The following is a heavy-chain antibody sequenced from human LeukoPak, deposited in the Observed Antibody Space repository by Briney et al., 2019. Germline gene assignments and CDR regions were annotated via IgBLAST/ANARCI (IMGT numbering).Heavy chain of an antibody. V-gene: IGHV3-30*02. CDR2: IRYDGSNK. J-gene: IGHJ4*02. Sequence: YPGGSMRLSCVASGFTFSSYGMHWVRQAPGKGLEWVEFIRYDGSNKYYADSVKDRFTNSRDNSKNALYLQMNSRRAEDTAVYYCAIRYYYGSGGWGQGTLVTVAS. CDR1: GFTFSSYG. CDR3: AIRYYYGSGG. D-gene: IGHD3-10*01.